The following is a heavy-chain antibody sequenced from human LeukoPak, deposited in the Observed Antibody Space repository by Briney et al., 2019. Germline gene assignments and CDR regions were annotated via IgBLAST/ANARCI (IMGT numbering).Heavy chain of an antibody. V-gene: IGHV1-69*05. CDR1: GYIFTNYG. CDR3: ARDSCSGGTCAMRSFDY. Sequence: GASVKVSCKASGYIFTNYGISWVRQAPGQGLEWMGRIIPIFGTVNYAQKFQGRVTINTDESRSTAYMELSSLRSDDTAVYYCARDSCSGGTCAMRSFDYWGQGTLVTVSS. CDR2: IIPIFGTV. D-gene: IGHD2-15*01. J-gene: IGHJ4*02.